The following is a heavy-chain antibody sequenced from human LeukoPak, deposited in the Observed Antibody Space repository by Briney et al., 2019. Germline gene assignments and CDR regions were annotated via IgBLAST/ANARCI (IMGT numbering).Heavy chain of an antibody. Sequence: GGSLRLSCAASGFTFSSYAMSWVRRAPGKGLEWVSSISSGSAFIYYADSVKGRFTISRDNAKKSLYLQMNSLRAEDTAVYYCARDLAVKGDRDAFDIWGQGTMVTVSP. CDR3: ARDLAVKGDRDAFDI. V-gene: IGHV3-21*01. D-gene: IGHD3-16*01. J-gene: IGHJ3*02. CDR1: GFTFSSYA. CDR2: ISSGSAFI.